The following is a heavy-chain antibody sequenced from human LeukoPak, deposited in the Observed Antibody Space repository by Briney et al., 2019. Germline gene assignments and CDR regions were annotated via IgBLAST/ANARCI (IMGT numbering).Heavy chain of an antibody. CDR2: IYTSGST. J-gene: IGHJ6*03. Sequence: SQTLSLTCTVSGGSISSGSYYWSWIRQPAGKGLEWMGRIYTSGSTNYNPSLKSRVTISVDTSKNQFSLKLSSVTAADTAVYYCARRGYSTSWKYYYMDVWGKGTTVTVSS. V-gene: IGHV4-61*02. CDR3: ARRGYSTSWKYYYMDV. CDR1: GGSISSGSYY. D-gene: IGHD6-13*01.